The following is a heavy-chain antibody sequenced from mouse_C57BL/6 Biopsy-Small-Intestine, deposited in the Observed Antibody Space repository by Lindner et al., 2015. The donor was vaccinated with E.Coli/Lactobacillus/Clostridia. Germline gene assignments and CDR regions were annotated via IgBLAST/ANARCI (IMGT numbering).Heavy chain of an antibody. D-gene: IGHD1-1*01. CDR3: ARSGTVVAPYAMDY. CDR1: GYSFTDYN. Sequence: VQLQESGPELVKPGASVKISCKASGYSFTDYNMNWVKQSNGKSLEWIGVINPNYGITSYNQKFKGKATLTVDQSSSTAYMQLNSLTSEDSAVYYCARSGTVVAPYAMDYWGQGTSVTVSS. V-gene: IGHV1-39*01. CDR2: INPNYGIT. J-gene: IGHJ4*01.